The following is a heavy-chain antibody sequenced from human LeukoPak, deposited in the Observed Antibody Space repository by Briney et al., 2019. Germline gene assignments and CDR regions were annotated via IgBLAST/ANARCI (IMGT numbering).Heavy chain of an antibody. CDR2: FDPEDGET. Sequence: RASVKVSCKVSGYTLTELSMHWVRQAPGKGLEWMGGFDPEDGETIYAQKFQGRVTITADESTSTAYMELSSLRSEDTAVYYCARGRGILTGYEYWGQGTLVTVSS. CDR3: ARGRGILTGYEY. J-gene: IGHJ4*02. D-gene: IGHD3-9*01. CDR1: GYTLTELS. V-gene: IGHV1-24*01.